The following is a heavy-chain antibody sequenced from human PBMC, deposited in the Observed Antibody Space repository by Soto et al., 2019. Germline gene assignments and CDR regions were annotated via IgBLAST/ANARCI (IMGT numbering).Heavy chain of an antibody. D-gene: IGHD4-17*01. V-gene: IGHV4-31*03. CDR3: ARDRKTVASGNYFDY. CDR1: GGSISSGGYY. CDR2: IYYSGST. Sequence: SETLSLTCTVSGGSISSGGYYWSWIRQHPGKGLEWIGYIYYSGSTYYNPSLKSRVTISVDTSKNQFSLKLSSVTAADTAVYYCARDRKTVASGNYFDYWGQGTLVTVS. J-gene: IGHJ4*02.